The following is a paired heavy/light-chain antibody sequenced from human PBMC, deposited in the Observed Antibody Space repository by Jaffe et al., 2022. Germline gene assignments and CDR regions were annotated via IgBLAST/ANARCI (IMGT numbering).Heavy chain of an antibody. D-gene: IGHD6-6*01. Sequence: EVDLLESGGDLVQPGGSLRLSCAASRFTFSNYGMSWVRQAPGKGLEWVSAISGYSSKYYADSVKGRFTISRDNSKNTLYLQMNSLRAEDTAVYYCAKDYTPSDYSSSSRYFDYWGQGTLVTVSS. V-gene: IGHV3-23*01. CDR2: ISGYSSK. CDR3: AKDYTPSDYSSSSRYFDY. J-gene: IGHJ4*02. CDR1: RFTFSNYG.
Light chain of an antibody. Sequence: SYELAQPPSVSVSPGQTVSITCSGDKLGDKYACWYQQKPGQSPVLVIYQDSERPSGIPERFSGSNSGNTATLTISGTQAMDEADYYCQAWDSSTYVVFGGGTKLTVL. V-gene: IGLV3-1*01. CDR3: QAWDSSTYVV. J-gene: IGLJ2*01. CDR2: QDS. CDR1: KLGDKY.